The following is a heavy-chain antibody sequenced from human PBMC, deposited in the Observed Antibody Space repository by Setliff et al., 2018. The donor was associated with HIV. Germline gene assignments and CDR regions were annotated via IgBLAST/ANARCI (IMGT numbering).Heavy chain of an antibody. CDR3: ARDRGATNAFDI. CDR2: IIPVFDTP. Sequence: SVKVSCKASGGTLSSYAISWVRQAPGQGLEWMGGIIPVFDTPNYAQKFQGRATITADESTSTAYMELSSLRSEDTAVYYCARDRGATNAFDIWGQGTMVTVSS. V-gene: IGHV1-69*13. D-gene: IGHD5-12*01. J-gene: IGHJ3*02. CDR1: GGTLSSYA.